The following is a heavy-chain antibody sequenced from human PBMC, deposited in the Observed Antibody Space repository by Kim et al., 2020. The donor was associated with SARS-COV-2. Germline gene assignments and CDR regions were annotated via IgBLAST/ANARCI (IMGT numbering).Heavy chain of an antibody. CDR2: SYR. CDR3: AREHTTRDY. Sequence: SYRYYAASAKGRCASSRDNAKSSLYLQMNSLIAKDTAVYYCAREHTTRDYWGQGTLVTVSS. J-gene: IGHJ4*02. D-gene: IGHD1-1*01. V-gene: IGHV3-11*01.